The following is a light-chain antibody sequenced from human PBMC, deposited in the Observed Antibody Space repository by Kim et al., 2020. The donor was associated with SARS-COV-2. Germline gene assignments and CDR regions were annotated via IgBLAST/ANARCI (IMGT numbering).Light chain of an antibody. V-gene: IGLV3-21*04. CDR3: QAWDSTDAHVV. Sequence: SYELTQPPSVSVAPGKTARVTCGGNNIGPKNVHWYQQRPGQAPILVIFYDDNRPSGIPERFSGSNSGNTATLTISRVEAGDEADYYCQAWDSTDAHVVFGGGTQLTVL. J-gene: IGLJ2*01. CDR1: NIGPKN. CDR2: YDD.